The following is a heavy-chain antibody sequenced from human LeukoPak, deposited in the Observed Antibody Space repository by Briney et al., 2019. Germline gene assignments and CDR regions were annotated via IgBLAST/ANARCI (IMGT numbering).Heavy chain of an antibody. J-gene: IGHJ5*02. D-gene: IGHD3-9*01. CDR1: GYTFTGYY. CDR2: INPNSGGT. CDR3: ARVFRLGYYDTLTGYYHT. V-gene: IGHV1-2*02. Sequence: ASVKVSCKASGYTFTGYYMHWVRQAPGQGLEWMGWINPNSGGTNYAQKFQGRVTMTRDTSISTAYMELSRLRSDDTAVYYCARVFRLGYYDTLTGYYHTWGQGTLVAVSS.